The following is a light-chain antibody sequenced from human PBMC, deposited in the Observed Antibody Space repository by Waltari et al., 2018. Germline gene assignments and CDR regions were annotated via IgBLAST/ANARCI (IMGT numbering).Light chain of an antibody. CDR1: SGHTPTI. CDR3: QTGGHGTWV. Sequence: QLVLTQSPSASASLGASVKLTCTLSSGHTPTIIAWLQQKPDKGPRYLMKVNSAGNHNKGVESPDRFSGSSSGAERYLPISSLQSEDEADYYCQTGGHGTWVFGGGTRLTVL. V-gene: IGLV4-69*01. CDR2: VNSAGNH. J-gene: IGLJ3*02.